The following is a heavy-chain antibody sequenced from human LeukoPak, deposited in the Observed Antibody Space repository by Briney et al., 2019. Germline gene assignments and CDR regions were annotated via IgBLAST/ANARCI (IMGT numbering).Heavy chain of an antibody. D-gene: IGHD6-6*01. CDR1: GGSISSGSYY. CDR2: IYTSGST. J-gene: IGHJ6*03. CDR3: AGGAARLDYYYYYMDV. V-gene: IGHV4-61*02. Sequence: PSETLSLTCTVSGGSISSGSYYWSWIRQPAGKGLEWIGRIYTSGSTNYNPSLKSRVTMSVDTSKNQFSLKLSSVTAADTAVYYCAGGAARLDYYYYYMDVWGKGTTVTVSS.